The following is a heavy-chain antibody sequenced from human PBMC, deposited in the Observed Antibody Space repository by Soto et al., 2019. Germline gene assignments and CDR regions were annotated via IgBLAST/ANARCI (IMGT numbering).Heavy chain of an antibody. J-gene: IGHJ4*02. CDR2: IYYSGST. Sequence: KASETLSLTCTVSGGSISSSSYYWGWIRQPPGKGLEWIGSIYYSGSTYYNPSLKSRVTISVDTSKNQFSLKLSSVTAADTAVYYCARISFGEFPYFDYWGQGTLVTVSS. CDR3: ARISFGEFPYFDY. CDR1: GGSISSSSYY. D-gene: IGHD3-10*01. V-gene: IGHV4-39*01.